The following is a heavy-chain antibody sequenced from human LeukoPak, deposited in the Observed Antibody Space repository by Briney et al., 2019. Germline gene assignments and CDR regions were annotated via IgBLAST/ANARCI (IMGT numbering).Heavy chain of an antibody. V-gene: IGHV3-30*02. J-gene: IGHJ4*02. CDR2: IRYDGSNK. D-gene: IGHD2-2*02. CDR1: GFTFSSYG. CDR3: AKVQYTSTYTLDY. Sequence: GGSLRLSCAASGFTFSSYGMHWVRQAPGKGLEGVAFIRYDGSNKYYADSVKGRFTISRDNSKNTLYLQMNSLRDEDTAVYYCAKVQYTSTYTLDYWGQGTLVTVSS.